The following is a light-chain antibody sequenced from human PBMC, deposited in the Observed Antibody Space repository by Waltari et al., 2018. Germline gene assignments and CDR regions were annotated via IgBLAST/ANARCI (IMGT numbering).Light chain of an antibody. V-gene: IGLV2-23*01. Sequence: QSALTPPASASGSPGQSITISCTGSISDVGNFNLLSLYQRHPGKAPKLLIFEATKRPSGISYHFSGSKSGNTAALTISGLQAEDEADYFCCSYAGSSSPRLFGGGTNLSVL. CDR3: CSYAGSSSPRL. CDR1: ISDVGNFNL. CDR2: EAT. J-gene: IGLJ3*02.